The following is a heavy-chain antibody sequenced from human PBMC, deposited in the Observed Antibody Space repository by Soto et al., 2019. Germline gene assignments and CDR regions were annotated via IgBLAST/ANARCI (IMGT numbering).Heavy chain of an antibody. V-gene: IGHV3-73*01. J-gene: IGHJ6*03. CDR1: WFTFSGSA. Sequence: EVQLVESGGGLVQPGGSLKLSCAASWFTFSGSAIHWVRQASGKGLEWVGRIRSKANNYATAFAASVRGRFTISRDDSKTTEQLQMRSLKTEENAIYHCTSQVSKAYMHVWRKETKVTVS. CDR2: IRSKANNYAT. CDR3: TSQVSKAYMHV.